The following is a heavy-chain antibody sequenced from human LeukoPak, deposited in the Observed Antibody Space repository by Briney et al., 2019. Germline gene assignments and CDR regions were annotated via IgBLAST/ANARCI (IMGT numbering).Heavy chain of an antibody. CDR2: IYSGGST. J-gene: IGHJ6*03. Sequence: CXASGFTVSSNYMSWVRQAPGKGLEWVSVIYSGGSTYYADSVKGRFTISRDNSKNTLYLQMNSLKAEDTAVYYCARASHYYYYMDVWGKGTTVTISS. CDR3: ARASHYYYYMDV. D-gene: IGHD6-6*01. CDR1: GFTVSSNY. V-gene: IGHV3-53*01.